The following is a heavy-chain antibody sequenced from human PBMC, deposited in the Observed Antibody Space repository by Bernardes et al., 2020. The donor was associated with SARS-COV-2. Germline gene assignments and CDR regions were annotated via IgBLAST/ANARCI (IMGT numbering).Heavy chain of an antibody. J-gene: IGHJ4*02. CDR3: AREDIGYCSGGTCQPFDY. D-gene: IGHD2-15*01. CDR1: GYTFTSYV. V-gene: IGHV1-18*01. CDR2: ISPYNDNT. Sequence: ASVKVSCSASGYTFTSYVIIWMRHAPGQGLECMGWISPYNDNTDYPQKLQGRVTMTTDTTTSTAYMELRSLRSDDTAVYYCAREDIGYCSGGTCQPFDYWGQGTLVTVSS.